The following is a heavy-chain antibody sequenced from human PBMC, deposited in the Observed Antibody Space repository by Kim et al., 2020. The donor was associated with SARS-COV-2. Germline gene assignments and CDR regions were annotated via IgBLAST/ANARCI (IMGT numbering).Heavy chain of an antibody. Sequence: SETLSLTCTVSGGSISSGSYYWSWIRQPAGKGLEWIGRIYTSGSTNYNPSLKSRVTISVDTSKNQFSLKLSSVTAADTAVYYCARGGQGGSSWEPIHDYYYYYGMDVWGQGTTVTVSS. V-gene: IGHV4-61*02. J-gene: IGHJ6*02. D-gene: IGHD6-13*01. CDR1: GGSISSGSYY. CDR2: IYTSGST. CDR3: ARGGQGGSSWEPIHDYYYYYGMDV.